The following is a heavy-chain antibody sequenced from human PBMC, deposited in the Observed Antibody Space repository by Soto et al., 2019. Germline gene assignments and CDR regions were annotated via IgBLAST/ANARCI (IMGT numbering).Heavy chain of an antibody. CDR1: GFTVSSNY. Sequence: GGSLRLSCAASGFTVSSNYMSWVRQAPGKGLEWVSVIYSGGSTYYADSVKGRFTISRDNSKNTLYLQMNSLRAEDTAVYYCARESSSGGGGFDNWGQGTLVTVSS. CDR3: ARESSSGGGGFDN. J-gene: IGHJ4*02. V-gene: IGHV3-66*01. CDR2: IYSGGST. D-gene: IGHD6-19*01.